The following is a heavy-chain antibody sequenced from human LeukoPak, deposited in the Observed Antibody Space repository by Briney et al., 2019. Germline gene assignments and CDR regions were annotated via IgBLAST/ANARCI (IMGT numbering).Heavy chain of an antibody. Sequence: SETLSLTCTVSGGSISSYYWSWIRQPPGKGLEWIGYIYYSGSTNYNPSLKSRVTISVDTSKNQFSLKLSSVTAADTAVYYCASRHQGAFDIWGQGTMVTVSS. CDR2: IYYSGST. CDR1: GGSISSYY. CDR3: ASRHQGAFDI. J-gene: IGHJ3*02. V-gene: IGHV4-59*12.